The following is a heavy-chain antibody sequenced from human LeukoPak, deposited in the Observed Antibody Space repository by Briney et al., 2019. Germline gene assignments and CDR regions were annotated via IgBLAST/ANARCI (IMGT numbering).Heavy chain of an antibody. V-gene: IGHV1-3*01. J-gene: IGHJ4*02. CDR1: GYTFTSYA. Sequence: ASVKVSCKASGYTFTSYAMHWVRQAPGQRLEWMGWINAGNGNTKYSQKFQGRVTITRDTSASTAYMELSSLRSEDTAVYYCARGGNYYDSSLDYWGQGTLVTVSS. CDR3: ARGGNYYDSSLDY. D-gene: IGHD3-22*01. CDR2: INAGNGNT.